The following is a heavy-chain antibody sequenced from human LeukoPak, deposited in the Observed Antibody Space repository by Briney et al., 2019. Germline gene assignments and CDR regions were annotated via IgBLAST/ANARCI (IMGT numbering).Heavy chain of an antibody. CDR1: GFTFSSYA. CDR2: ISGSGGST. J-gene: IGHJ4*02. D-gene: IGHD2-15*01. CDR3: AKDIVVVVAAPSYFDY. Sequence: GGSLRLSCAASGFTFSSYAMSWVRQAPGKGLEWVSAISGSGGSTYYADSVKGRFTISRDNSKNTLYLQMNSLRAEDTAVYYCAKDIVVVVAAPSYFDYWDQGTLVTVSS. V-gene: IGHV3-23*01.